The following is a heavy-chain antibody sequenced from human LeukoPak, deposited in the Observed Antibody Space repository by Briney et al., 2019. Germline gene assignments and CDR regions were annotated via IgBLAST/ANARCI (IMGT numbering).Heavy chain of an antibody. CDR1: GASVSSSYYF. CDR3: ASRIVVSPTAIETWFDS. J-gene: IGHJ5*01. D-gene: IGHD2-2*01. CDR2: VYYNGAT. V-gene: IGHV4-39*06. Sequence: SETLSLTCAVSGASVSSSYYFCGWIRQPPGEKPEWLGSVYYNGATYYNPSLRSRVTISLDTSKNQFTLTVTSVTVADTALYFCASRIVVSPTAIETWFDSWGQGTLVTVSS.